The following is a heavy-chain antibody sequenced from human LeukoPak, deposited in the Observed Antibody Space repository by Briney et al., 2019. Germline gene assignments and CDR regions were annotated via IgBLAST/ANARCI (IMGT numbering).Heavy chain of an antibody. CDR3: ARCAYYYSVDGMDAFDI. J-gene: IGHJ3*02. Sequence: GGSLRLSCAASGFTFSSYGMHWVRQAPGKGLEWVAFIRYDGSNKYYADSVKGRFTISRDNAKNSLYLQMNSLRAEDTAVYYCARCAYYYSVDGMDAFDIWGQGTMVTVSS. CDR2: IRYDGSNK. V-gene: IGHV3-30*02. CDR1: GFTFSSYG. D-gene: IGHD3-10*01.